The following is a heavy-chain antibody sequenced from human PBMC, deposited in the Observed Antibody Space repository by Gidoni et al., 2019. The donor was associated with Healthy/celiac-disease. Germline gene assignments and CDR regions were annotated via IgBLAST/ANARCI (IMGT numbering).Heavy chain of an antibody. CDR3: AMSSFEYDPSGMDV. CDR2: ITPFNGNT. CDR1: GYTFTYRY. D-gene: IGHD1-1*01. J-gene: IGHJ6*02. V-gene: IGHV1-45*02. Sequence: QMQLVQSGAEVKKTGSSVKVSCKASGYTFTYRYLHWVRQAPGQAFAWMGWITPFNGNTNYAQKFQDRVTITRDRSMSTAYMELSSLRSEDTAMYYCAMSSFEYDPSGMDVWGQGTTVTVSS.